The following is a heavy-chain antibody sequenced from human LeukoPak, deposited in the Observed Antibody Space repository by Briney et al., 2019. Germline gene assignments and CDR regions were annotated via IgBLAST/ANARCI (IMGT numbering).Heavy chain of an antibody. CDR3: ARMSGYDGPYYFGY. Sequence: GASVKVSCKASGGTFSSYAISWVRQAPGQGLEWMGRIIPILGIANYAQKFQGRVTITADKSTSTAYMELSSLRSEDTAVYYCARMSGYDGPYYFGYWGQGTLVTVSS. CDR1: GGTFSSYA. CDR2: IIPILGIA. V-gene: IGHV1-69*04. D-gene: IGHD5-12*01. J-gene: IGHJ4*02.